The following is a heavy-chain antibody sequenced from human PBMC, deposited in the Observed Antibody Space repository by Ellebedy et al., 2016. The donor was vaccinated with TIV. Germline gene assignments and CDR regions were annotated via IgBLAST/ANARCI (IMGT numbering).Heavy chain of an antibody. CDR1: GYTFTSYY. CDR3: ARDCGPMIVTKLGDAFDI. D-gene: IGHD3-22*01. CDR2: INPSGGST. V-gene: IGHV1-46*01. J-gene: IGHJ3*02. Sequence: AASVKVSCKASGYTFTSYYMHWVRQAPGQGLEWMGIINPSGGSTSYAQKFQGRVTMTRDTSTSTVYMELSSLRSEDTAVYYCARDCGPMIVTKLGDAFDIWGQGTMVTVSS.